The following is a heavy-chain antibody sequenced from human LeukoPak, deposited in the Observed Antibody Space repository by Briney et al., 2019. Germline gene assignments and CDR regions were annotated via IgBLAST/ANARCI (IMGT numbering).Heavy chain of an antibody. D-gene: IGHD3-10*01. Sequence: SETLSLTCTVSGGSINNYYWSWIRQSAGKGLEGIGRIYSSGSTNYNPSLKSRVTMSVETSKKQFSLKLSSVTAADTPVYYCARGPIIRGDNCFDPWGQGTLVTVSS. CDR2: IYSSGST. CDR3: ARGPIIRGDNCFDP. J-gene: IGHJ5*02. V-gene: IGHV4-4*07. CDR1: GGSINNYY.